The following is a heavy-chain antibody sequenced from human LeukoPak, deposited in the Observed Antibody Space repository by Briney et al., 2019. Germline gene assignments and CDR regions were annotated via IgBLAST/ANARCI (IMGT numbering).Heavy chain of an antibody. Sequence: APGKASCQASGYTITRYGISWVRRAPGQGLKWMGGMGAYNGNTCYEQKLQGRVTMTTDTSTSTACMQRRSLKAADTAVYYCARDSSGWSLDYWGQGTLATVSS. D-gene: IGHD6-19*01. J-gene: IGHJ4*02. CDR2: MGAYNGNT. CDR3: ARDSSGWSLDY. V-gene: IGHV1-18*01. CDR1: GYTITRYG.